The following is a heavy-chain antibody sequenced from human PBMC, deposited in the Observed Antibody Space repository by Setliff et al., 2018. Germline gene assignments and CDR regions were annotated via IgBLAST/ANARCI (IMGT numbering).Heavy chain of an antibody. V-gene: IGHV3-74*01. CDR1: GFTFSSYW. Sequence: GGSLRLSCAASGFTFSSYWMHWVRQAPGKGLVWVSRINPDGSTTSYADSVRGRFTISRDNAKNALYLQMNSLRAEDTAVYYCGRVVARPVAGKWHFDYWGQGTLVTVSS. J-gene: IGHJ4*02. CDR3: GRVVARPVAGKWHFDY. CDR2: INPDGSTT. D-gene: IGHD6-19*01.